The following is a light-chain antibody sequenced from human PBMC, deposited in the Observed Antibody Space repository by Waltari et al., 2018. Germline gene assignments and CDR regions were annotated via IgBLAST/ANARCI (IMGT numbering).Light chain of an antibody. CDR2: RAS. CDR3: QLYNSYVMYT. V-gene: IGKV1-5*03. CDR1: QRISTW. J-gene: IGKJ2*01. Sequence: DIQMSQSPSTLSASVGDRVTITCRASQRISTWLAWYQQKPGKAPKLLISRASTLESGVPSRFAGSGSGTEFTLTINSLQPDDFGTYYCQLYNSYVMYTFGQGTKLDIK.